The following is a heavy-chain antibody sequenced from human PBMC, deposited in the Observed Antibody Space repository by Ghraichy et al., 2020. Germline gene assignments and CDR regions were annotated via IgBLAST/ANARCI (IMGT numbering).Heavy chain of an antibody. J-gene: IGHJ5*02. CDR2: IYYSGST. CDR1: GGSISSSSYY. Sequence: SETLSLTCTVSGGSISSSSYYWGWIRQPPGKGLEWIGSIYYSGSTYYNPSLKSRVTISVDTSKNQFSLKLSSVTAADTAVYYCALSLHLYYDFWSGYPNWFDPWGQGTLVTVSS. D-gene: IGHD3-3*01. V-gene: IGHV4-39*01. CDR3: ALSLHLYYDFWSGYPNWFDP.